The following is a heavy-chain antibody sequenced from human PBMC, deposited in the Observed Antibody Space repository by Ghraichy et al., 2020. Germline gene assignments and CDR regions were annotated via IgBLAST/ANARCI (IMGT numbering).Heavy chain of an antibody. CDR1: GFTVSSNY. CDR3: ASGAGGWHTHLDY. CDR2: IYSGGST. J-gene: IGHJ4*02. D-gene: IGHD6-19*01. Sequence: GGSLRLSCAASGFTVSSNYMSWVRQAPGKGLEWVSVIYSGGSTYYADSVKGRFTISRDNSKNTLYLQMNSLRAEDTAVYYCASGAGGWHTHLDYWGQGTLVTVSS. V-gene: IGHV3-53*01.